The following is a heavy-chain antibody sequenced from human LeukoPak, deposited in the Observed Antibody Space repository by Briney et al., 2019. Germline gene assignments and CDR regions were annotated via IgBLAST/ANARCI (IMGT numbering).Heavy chain of an antibody. D-gene: IGHD2-15*01. Sequence: GGSLRLSYAASGFTFSRYSLNWVRQAPGKGLEWVSYISSSSNTIYCADSVKGRLTISRDIPKNSVYLQMNTLRSEYTAVYYCARSRYVDYVDYWGQGTLVTVSS. J-gene: IGHJ4*02. CDR3: ARSRYVDYVDY. CDR2: ISSSSNTI. V-gene: IGHV3-48*04. CDR1: GFTFSRYS.